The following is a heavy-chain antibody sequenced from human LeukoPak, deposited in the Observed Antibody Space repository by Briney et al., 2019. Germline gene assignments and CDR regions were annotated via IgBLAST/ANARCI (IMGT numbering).Heavy chain of an antibody. D-gene: IGHD1-14*01. J-gene: IGHJ4*02. Sequence: GASLRLSCAASEFTVSINYMIWVPQAPALGLDWVSIIYSGGNTYYADSVKGRFTISRDNSKNTVYLQMNSLRAEDTAVYYCGRRNLGLYYFDYWGQGTLVTVSS. CDR2: IYSGGNT. V-gene: IGHV3-66*01. CDR1: EFTVSINY. CDR3: GRRNLGLYYFDY.